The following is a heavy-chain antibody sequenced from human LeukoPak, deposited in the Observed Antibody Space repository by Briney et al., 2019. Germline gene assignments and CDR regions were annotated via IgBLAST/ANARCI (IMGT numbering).Heavy chain of an antibody. D-gene: IGHD1/OR15-1a*01. J-gene: IGHJ5*02. CDR1: GFTFSGYW. CDR2: INGDGSDT. V-gene: IGHV3-74*01. Sequence: GGSLRLSCAASGFTFSGYWMHWARQSPGKGLVWISCINGDGSDTRYADSVKGRFTISRDNAKNTLYLQMNSLRVEDTGVYYCARDPRNKGFDPWGQGTLVTVSS. CDR3: ARDPRNKGFDP.